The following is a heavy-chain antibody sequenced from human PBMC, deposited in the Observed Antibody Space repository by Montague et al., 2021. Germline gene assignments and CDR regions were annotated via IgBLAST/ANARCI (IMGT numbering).Heavy chain of an antibody. Sequence: ETLSLTCTVSGGSISSSSYYWGWIRQPPGKGLEWIGSIYYSGSTYYNPSLKSRVTISVDTSKNQFSLKLSSVTAADTAVYYCARHVIGNYGMDVWGQGTTVTVSS. CDR1: GGSISSSSYY. V-gene: IGHV4-39*01. J-gene: IGHJ6*02. CDR3: ARHVIGNYGMDV. CDR2: IYYSGST. D-gene: IGHD3-16*02.